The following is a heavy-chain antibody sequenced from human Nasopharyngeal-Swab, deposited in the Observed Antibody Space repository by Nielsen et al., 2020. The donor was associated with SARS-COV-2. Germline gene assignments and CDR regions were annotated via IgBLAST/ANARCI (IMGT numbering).Heavy chain of an antibody. D-gene: IGHD3-10*01. Sequence: GGSLRLSCAASGFTFSTYAMSWVRQAPGKGLEWVSTISGSGVSTHYADSVKGRFTISRYNSKNTLYLQMNGLRADDTAVYYCAKDSLYYGSGSFQNWFDAWGQGSLVTVSS. V-gene: IGHV3-23*01. J-gene: IGHJ5*02. CDR3: AKDSLYYGSGSFQNWFDA. CDR2: ISGSGVST. CDR1: GFTFSTYA.